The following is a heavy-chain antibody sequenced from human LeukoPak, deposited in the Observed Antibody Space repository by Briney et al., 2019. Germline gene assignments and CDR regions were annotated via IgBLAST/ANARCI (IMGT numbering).Heavy chain of an antibody. J-gene: IGHJ5*02. D-gene: IGHD2-15*01. CDR1: GFTFSDYY. Sequence: GGSLRLSCAATGFTFSDYYMTWIRQAPGRGLEWISYINGSSSDTKYADSVKGRFTISRDNAKNSVYLLMNSLRAEGTAVYYCARRGTTYCTVDSCHPNWFDPWGQGTLVTVSS. CDR3: ARRGTTYCTVDSCHPNWFDP. CDR2: INGSSSDT. V-gene: IGHV3-11*03.